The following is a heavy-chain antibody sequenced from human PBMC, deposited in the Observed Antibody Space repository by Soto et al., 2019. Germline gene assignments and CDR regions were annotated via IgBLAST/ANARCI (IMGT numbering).Heavy chain of an antibody. Sequence: QVQLVQSGAEVKKPGSSVKVSCKASGGTFSSYAISWVRQAPGQGLEWMGGIIPIFGTANYAQKFQGRVTITADESTSPAYMELSSLRSEDTAVYYCARDTPVGSMSYDYYYYYGMDVWGQGTTVTVSS. J-gene: IGHJ6*02. CDR1: GGTFSSYA. D-gene: IGHD4-17*01. V-gene: IGHV1-69*01. CDR2: IIPIFGTA. CDR3: ARDTPVGSMSYDYYYYYGMDV.